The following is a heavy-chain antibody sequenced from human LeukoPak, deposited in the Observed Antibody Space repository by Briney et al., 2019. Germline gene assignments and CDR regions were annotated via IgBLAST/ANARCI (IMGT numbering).Heavy chain of an antibody. CDR3: AREAYYDSNTYYFPFDY. CDR2: INPNSGGT. CDR1: GYTFTAFY. J-gene: IGHJ4*02. D-gene: IGHD3-22*01. Sequence: ASVKVSCKTSGYTFTAFYIHWVRQAPGQGLEWMGWINPNSGGTNSAQKFQGRVTMTRDTSISTAYMELSSLRSDDTAVYYCAREAYYDSNTYYFPFDYWGQGTLVTVSS. V-gene: IGHV1-2*02.